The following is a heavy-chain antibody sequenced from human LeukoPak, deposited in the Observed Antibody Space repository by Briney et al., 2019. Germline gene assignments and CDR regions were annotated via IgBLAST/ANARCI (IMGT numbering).Heavy chain of an antibody. D-gene: IGHD5-18*01. Sequence: ASVKVSCKASGGTFSSYAISWVRQAPGQGLEWMGGIIPIFGTANYAQKFQGRVTITADESTSTAYMGLSSLRSEDTAVYYCARVPRYSPYGMDVWGQGTTVTVSS. V-gene: IGHV1-69*13. CDR2: IIPIFGTA. CDR3: ARVPRYSPYGMDV. CDR1: GGTFSSYA. J-gene: IGHJ6*02.